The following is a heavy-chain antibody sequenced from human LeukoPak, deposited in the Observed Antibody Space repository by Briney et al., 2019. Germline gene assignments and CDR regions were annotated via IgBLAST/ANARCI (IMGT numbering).Heavy chain of an antibody. J-gene: IGHJ6*02. V-gene: IGHV4-30-2*01. CDR1: GGSISSGDYS. CDR3: ARERRLGVYYYYGMDV. Sequence: SETLSLTCAVSGGSISSGDYSWNWIPQPPGKDLEWIAFIYPRGSTYYNPSLKSRVTTSLDRSKNQFPLKLTSVTAADTAVYYCARERRLGVYYYYGMDVWGQGTTVTVSS. D-gene: IGHD2-8*01. CDR2: IYPRGST.